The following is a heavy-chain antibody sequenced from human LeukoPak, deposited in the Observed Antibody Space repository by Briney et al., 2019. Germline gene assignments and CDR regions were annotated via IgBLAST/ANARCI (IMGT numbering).Heavy chain of an antibody. V-gene: IGHV3-21*01. CDR1: GFTFSSYS. Sequence: GGSLRLSCAASGFTFSSYSMNWVRQAPGKGLEWVSSISSSSSYIYYADSVKGRFTISRDNAKNSLYLQMNSLRAEDTAVYYCARDHRWPQFPDAFDIWGQGTMVTVSS. J-gene: IGHJ3*02. CDR2: ISSSSSYI. D-gene: IGHD5-24*01. CDR3: ARDHRWPQFPDAFDI.